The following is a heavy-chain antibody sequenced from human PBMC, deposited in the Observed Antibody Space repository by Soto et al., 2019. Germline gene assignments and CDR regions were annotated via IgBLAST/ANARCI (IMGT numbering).Heavy chain of an antibody. Sequence: PGGSLRLSCAASGFIFSNYAMHWVRQAPGKGLEWVAVIWFDGSDKYYAESVKGRFTISRDNAKNSLYLQMNSLRAEDTAVYYCARVGTRASYYDFWSGYWVDYWGQGTLVTVSS. V-gene: IGHV3-33*01. D-gene: IGHD3-3*01. J-gene: IGHJ4*02. CDR1: GFIFSNYA. CDR2: IWFDGSDK. CDR3: ARVGTRASYYDFWSGYWVDY.